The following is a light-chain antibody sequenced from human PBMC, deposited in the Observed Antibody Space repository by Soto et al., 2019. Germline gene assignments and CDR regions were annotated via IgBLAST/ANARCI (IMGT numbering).Light chain of an antibody. CDR3: QQYYHSLVT. CDR1: QSVSSN. J-gene: IGKJ5*01. CDR2: GAS. V-gene: IGKV3-15*01. Sequence: EIVVTQSPATLSVSPGERATLSCRASQSVSSNLAWYQQKPGQAPRLLIYGASTRATGIPARFSGSGSGTEFTLSISSLPSEDFEIYYCQQYYHSLVTFGQGTRLEIK.